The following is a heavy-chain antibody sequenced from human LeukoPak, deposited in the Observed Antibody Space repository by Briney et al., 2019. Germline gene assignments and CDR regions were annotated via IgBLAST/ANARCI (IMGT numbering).Heavy chain of an antibody. CDR2: INSDGSST. CDR3: AKDPRTGAVSGIFYFDY. D-gene: IGHD6-19*01. V-gene: IGHV3-74*01. CDR1: GFTFSSYW. Sequence: GGSLRLSCAASGFTFSSYWMHWVRQAPGKGLVWVSRINSDGSSTSYADSVRGRFSISRDNAKNTLYLQMNSLRAEDTAVYYCAKDPRTGAVSGIFYFDYWGQGTLVTLSS. J-gene: IGHJ4*02.